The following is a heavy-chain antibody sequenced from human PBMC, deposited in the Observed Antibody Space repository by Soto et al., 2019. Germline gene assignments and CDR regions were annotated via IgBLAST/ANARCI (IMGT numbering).Heavy chain of an antibody. Sequence: PGGSLRLSCAASGFTFSSYAMSWVRQAPGKGLEWVSAISGSGGSTYYADSVKGRFTISRDNSKNTLYLQMNSLRAEDTAVYYCAKYSWDDILTGLWFDPWGQGTLVTVSS. CDR2: ISGSGGST. CDR3: AKYSWDDILTGLWFDP. CDR1: GFTFSSYA. V-gene: IGHV3-23*01. D-gene: IGHD3-9*01. J-gene: IGHJ5*02.